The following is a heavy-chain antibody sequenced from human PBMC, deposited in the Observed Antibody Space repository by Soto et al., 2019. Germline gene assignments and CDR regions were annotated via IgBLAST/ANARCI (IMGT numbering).Heavy chain of an antibody. Sequence: ASVKVSCKASGGTFSSYAISWVRQAPGQGLEWMGGIIPIFGTANYAQKFQGRVTITADESTSTAYMELSSLRSEDTAVYYCARRAGYITIFGVVISDYYYGMDVWGQGTTVTVSS. CDR2: IIPIFGTA. CDR3: ARRAGYITIFGVVISDYYYGMDV. CDR1: GGTFSSYA. J-gene: IGHJ6*02. V-gene: IGHV1-69*13. D-gene: IGHD3-3*01.